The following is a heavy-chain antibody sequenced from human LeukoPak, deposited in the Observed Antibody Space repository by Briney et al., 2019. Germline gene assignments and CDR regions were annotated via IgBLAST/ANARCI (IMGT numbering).Heavy chain of an antibody. J-gene: IGHJ6*02. Sequence: SETLSLTCTVSGGSISSSSYYWGWIRQPPGKGLEWIGSIYYSGSTYYNPSLKSRVTISVDTSKNQFSLKLSSVTAADTAVYYCASGKSGWYYYYGMDVWGQGTTVTVSS. CDR1: GGSISSSSYY. D-gene: IGHD6-19*01. V-gene: IGHV4-39*01. CDR3: ASGKSGWYYYYGMDV. CDR2: IYYSGST.